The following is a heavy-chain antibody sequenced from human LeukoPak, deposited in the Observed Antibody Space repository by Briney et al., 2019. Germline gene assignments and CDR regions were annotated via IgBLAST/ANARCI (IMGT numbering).Heavy chain of an antibody. D-gene: IGHD5-24*01. Sequence: ASVKVSCKASGYSFTGYYIHWVRQAPGQGLAWMGWINPYSGDTTYAQKFQGRVTMTRDTSINTAYVELSGLRFDDTAVYFCARGFISADDNSWGQGTLVTVSS. V-gene: IGHV1-2*02. J-gene: IGHJ4*02. CDR2: INPYSGDT. CDR3: ARGFISADDNS. CDR1: GYSFTGYY.